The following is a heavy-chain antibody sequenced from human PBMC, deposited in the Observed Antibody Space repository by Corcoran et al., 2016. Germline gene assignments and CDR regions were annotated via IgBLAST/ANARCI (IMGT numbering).Heavy chain of an antibody. J-gene: IGHJ2*01. CDR3: ARGSSWPQGYFDL. D-gene: IGHD6-13*01. Sequence: QVQLQQSGPGLVKPSQTLSLTCAISGDSVSSNSAVWNWVRQSPSRGLEWLGRTYCRSKWYNDYAVSVESPVTINPDTSNNQFSLPLNSVTPEDTAVYYCARGSSWPQGYFDLWGRGTLVTVAA. CDR1: GDSVSSNSAV. V-gene: IGHV6-1*01. CDR2: TYCRSKWYN.